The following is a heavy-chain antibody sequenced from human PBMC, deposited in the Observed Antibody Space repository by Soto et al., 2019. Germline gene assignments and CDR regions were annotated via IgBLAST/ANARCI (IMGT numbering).Heavy chain of an antibody. CDR1: GGTFSSYT. CDR2: IIPILGIA. V-gene: IGHV1-69*04. D-gene: IGHD5-18*01. Sequence: SVKVSCKASGGTFSSYTISWVRQAPGQGLEWMGRIIPILGIANYAQKFQGRVTMTRNTSISTAYMELSSLRSEDTAVYYCAREGGYSYGFDNWGQGTLVTVSS. J-gene: IGHJ4*02. CDR3: AREGGYSYGFDN.